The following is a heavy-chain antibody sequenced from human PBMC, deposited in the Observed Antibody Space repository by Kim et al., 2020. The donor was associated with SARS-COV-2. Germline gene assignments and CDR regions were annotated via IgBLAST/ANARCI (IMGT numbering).Heavy chain of an antibody. V-gene: IGHV1-18*01. D-gene: IGHD4-17*01. CDR1: GYTFTSYG. J-gene: IGHJ6*02. CDR2: ISAYNGNT. CDR3: ARYGDWPYYYYGMDV. Sequence: ASVKVSCKASGYTFTSYGISWVRQALGQGLEWMGWISAYNGNTNYAQKLQGRVTMTTDTSTNTAYMELRSLRSDDTAVYYCARYGDWPYYYYGMDVWGQGTTVTVSS.